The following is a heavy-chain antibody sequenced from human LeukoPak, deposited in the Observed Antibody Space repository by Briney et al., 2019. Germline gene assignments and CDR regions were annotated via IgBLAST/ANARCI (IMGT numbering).Heavy chain of an antibody. CDR1: GFTFSSYA. V-gene: IGHV3-23*01. J-gene: IGHJ4*02. Sequence: GGFLRLSCAASGFTFSSYAMTWVRQAPGKGLEWVSSISDSSGHTYYADSVRGRFTISRDNSKNTVFLQMNSLRAEDTAIYYCAKDGVWQSYYFDYWGPGTLVTVSS. CDR2: ISDSSGHT. CDR3: AKDGVWQSYYFDY. D-gene: IGHD6-19*01.